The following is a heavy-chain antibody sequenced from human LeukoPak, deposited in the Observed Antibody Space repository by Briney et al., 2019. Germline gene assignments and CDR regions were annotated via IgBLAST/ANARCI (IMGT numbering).Heavy chain of an antibody. CDR3: AREDIAMVSPFDY. V-gene: IGHV4-39*07. J-gene: IGHJ4*02. D-gene: IGHD5-18*01. Sequence: PSETLSLTCIVSGDSITRNTYHWGWVRQPPGKGLEWIGTIYYSGSTNYNPSLKSRVTISVDTSKNQFSLKVSSVTAADTAMYYCAREDIAMVSPFDYWGQGTLVTVSS. CDR1: GDSITRNTYH. CDR2: IYYSGST.